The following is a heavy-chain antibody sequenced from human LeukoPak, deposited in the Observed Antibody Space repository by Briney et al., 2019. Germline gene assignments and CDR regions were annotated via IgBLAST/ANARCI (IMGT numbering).Heavy chain of an antibody. CDR3: ARALGGDYGDPPGYFDY. D-gene: IGHD4-17*01. CDR1: GGSISSGDYY. V-gene: IGHV4-30-4*01. Sequence: PSQTLSLTCTVSGGSISSGDYYWSWIRQPPGKGLEWIGYIYYSGSTYYNPSLKSRVTISVDTSKNQFSLKLSSVTAADTAVYYCARALGGDYGDPPGYFDYWGQGTLVTVSS. CDR2: IYYSGST. J-gene: IGHJ4*02.